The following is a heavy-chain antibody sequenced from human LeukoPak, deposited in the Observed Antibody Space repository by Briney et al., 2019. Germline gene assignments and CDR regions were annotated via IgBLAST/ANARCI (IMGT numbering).Heavy chain of an antibody. Sequence: GASVKVSCKASGYTFTSYGISWARQAPGRGLEWMGWISAYNGNTNYAQKLQGRVTMTTDTSTSTAYMELRSLRSDDTAVYYCARATGYYDFWSGYYSYFDYWGQGTLVTVSS. CDR2: ISAYNGNT. V-gene: IGHV1-18*01. J-gene: IGHJ4*02. CDR1: GYTFTSYG. D-gene: IGHD3-3*01. CDR3: ARATGYYDFWSGYYSYFDY.